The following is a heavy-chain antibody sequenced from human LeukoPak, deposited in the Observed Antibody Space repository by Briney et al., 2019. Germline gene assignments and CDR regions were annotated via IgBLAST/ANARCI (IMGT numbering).Heavy chain of an antibody. V-gene: IGHV3-7*01. J-gene: IGHJ4*02. CDR1: GFTFSNFW. D-gene: IGHD3-22*01. Sequence: PGESLRLSCTASGFTFSNFWMGWVRQAPGKGLEWVANIKQDETEKFYLGSVKGRFTISRDNAKNSLYLQMNSLRAEDTAVYYCARGLFDYYDSSGYYSDFDYWGQGTLVTVSS. CDR2: IKQDETEK. CDR3: ARGLFDYYDSSGYYSDFDY.